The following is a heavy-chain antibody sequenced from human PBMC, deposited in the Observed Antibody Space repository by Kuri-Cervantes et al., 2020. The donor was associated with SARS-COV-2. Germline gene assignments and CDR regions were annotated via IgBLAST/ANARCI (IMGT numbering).Heavy chain of an antibody. Sequence: GESLKISFAASGFTFRSYGMRWVRQAPGEGLEWGAFIRYDGSNKYYADSVKGRFTISRENSKNTLYLKMNSLRAEDTAVYYCARDRSFALDYWGQGTLVTVSS. J-gene: IGHJ4*02. D-gene: IGHD3-10*01. CDR3: ARDRSFALDY. V-gene: IGHV3-30*02. CDR2: IRYDGSNK. CDR1: GFTFRSYG.